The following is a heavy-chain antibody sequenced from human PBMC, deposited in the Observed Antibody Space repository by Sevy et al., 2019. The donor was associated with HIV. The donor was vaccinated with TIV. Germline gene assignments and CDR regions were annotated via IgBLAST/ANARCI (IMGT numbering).Heavy chain of an antibody. Sequence: GGSLRLSCKGSGYSFTSYWIGWVRQMPGKGLEWMGIIYPGDSDTRYSPSFQGQVTISADKSISTAYLQWSSLKASDTAMYYCARHVYLDITMISDYYYYYYMDVWGKGTTVTVSS. CDR2: IYPGDSDT. D-gene: IGHD3-22*01. V-gene: IGHV5-51*01. J-gene: IGHJ6*03. CDR3: ARHVYLDITMISDYYYYYYMDV. CDR1: GYSFTSYW.